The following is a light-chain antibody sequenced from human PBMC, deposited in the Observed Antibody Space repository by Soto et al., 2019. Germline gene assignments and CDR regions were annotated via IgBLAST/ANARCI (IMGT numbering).Light chain of an antibody. J-gene: IGLJ1*01. CDR3: SSKSSDTPVV. CDR1: SSDVGGYNY. Sequence: QSALTQPASVSGSPGQSISISCTGTSSDVGGYNYVSWYQQHPGKAPKLMIYEVSNRPSGVSNRFSGSKSGNTASLTISGLQAEDEADYYCSSKSSDTPVVFGTVPTVTVL. V-gene: IGLV2-14*01. CDR2: EVS.